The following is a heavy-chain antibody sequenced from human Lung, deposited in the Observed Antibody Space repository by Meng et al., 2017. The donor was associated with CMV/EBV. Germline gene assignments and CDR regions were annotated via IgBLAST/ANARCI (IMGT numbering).Heavy chain of an antibody. CDR1: GGSFSCYS. D-gene: IGHD4-17*01. V-gene: IGHV4-34*01. CDR3: ARRGYGDYFGYFDY. Sequence: CAVYGGSFSCYSWSLIRQPPGHGLEWIGEINHSGSPDYNPSLKSRVTISVDTSKNQFSLKLSSVTAADTAVYYCARRGYGDYFGYFDYWGQGTLVTVSS. CDR2: INHSGSP. J-gene: IGHJ4*02.